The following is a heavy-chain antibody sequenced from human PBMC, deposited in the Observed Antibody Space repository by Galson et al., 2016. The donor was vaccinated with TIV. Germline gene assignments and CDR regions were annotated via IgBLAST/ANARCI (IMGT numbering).Heavy chain of an antibody. V-gene: IGHV1-18*01. Sequence: SVKASCKASGYIFNNFGVSWVRQAPGQGLEWMAWISVYNGNTNYAQSLQGRVTLTTDTSTSTAYMELRSLRSDDTAVYYCARDTPSLLAAATMDYWGQGTLVTVSS. J-gene: IGHJ4*02. CDR2: ISVYNGNT. CDR1: GYIFNNFG. D-gene: IGHD6-25*01. CDR3: ARDTPSLLAAATMDY.